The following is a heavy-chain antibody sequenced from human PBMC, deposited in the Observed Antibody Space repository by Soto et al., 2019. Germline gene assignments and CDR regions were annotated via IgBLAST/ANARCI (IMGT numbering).Heavy chain of an antibody. CDR2: ITNRGTHT. V-gene: IGHV3-21*06. J-gene: IGHJ5*01. CDR3: TRAHEVAWFDS. CDR1: VFSFSSYT. D-gene: IGHD2-15*01. Sequence: GPLRLSCTAYVFSFSSYTMNWVRQAPGKGLQWVASITNRGTHTYSADSVKGRFTISRDNDKNSLYLQMNNLRAEDTATYYCTRAHEVAWFDSWGLGTLVTVSS.